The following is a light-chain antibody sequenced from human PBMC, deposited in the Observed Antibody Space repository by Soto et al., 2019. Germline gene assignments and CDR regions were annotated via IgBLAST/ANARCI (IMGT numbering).Light chain of an antibody. CDR2: GNS. V-gene: IGLV1-40*01. J-gene: IGLJ1*01. CDR1: SSNIGAGYD. CDR3: QSYDSSLSGSYV. Sequence: QSVLTQPPSVSGAPGQRVTISCTESSSNIGAGYDVHWYQQLPGTAPKLLIYGNSNRPSGVPDRFSGSKSGTSASLAITGLQAEDEADYYCQSYDSSLSGSYVFGTGTKVTLL.